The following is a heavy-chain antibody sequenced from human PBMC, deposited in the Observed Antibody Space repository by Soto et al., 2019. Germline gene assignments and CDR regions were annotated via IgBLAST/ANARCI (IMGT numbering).Heavy chain of an antibody. J-gene: IGHJ5*02. CDR3: ARQSRLNIFGVGSFDP. D-gene: IGHD3-3*02. CDR1: GGSISTSYYD. CDR2: ISYSGNT. V-gene: IGHV4-39*01. Sequence: KTSETLSLTCTVSGGSISTSYYDWAWIRQPPGKGLEWIGSISYSGNTYYNPSLNPSLKSRLAMSVDTSKNQFSLNLSSVTAADTAVFYCARQSRLNIFGVGSFDPWGRGTLVTVSS.